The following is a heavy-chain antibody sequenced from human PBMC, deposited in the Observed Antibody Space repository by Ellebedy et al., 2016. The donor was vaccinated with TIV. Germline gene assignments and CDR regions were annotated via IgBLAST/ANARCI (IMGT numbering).Heavy chain of an antibody. CDR3: ARINWNGFDP. D-gene: IGHD1-1*01. CDR2: IKQDGSEE. V-gene: IGHV3-7*01. CDR1: GFTFSSYW. J-gene: IGHJ5*02. Sequence: GESLKISXAASGFTFSSYWMSWVRQAPGKGLEWVANIKQDGSEEYYVDSVKGRFTISRDNAKNSLYLQMNSLRADDTAVYYCARINWNGFDPWGQGTLVTVSS.